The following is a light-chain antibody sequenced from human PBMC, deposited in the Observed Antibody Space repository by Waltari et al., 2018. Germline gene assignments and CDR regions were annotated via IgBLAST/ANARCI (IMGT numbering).Light chain of an antibody. Sequence: EIVLTQSPGTLSLSPGERATLSCRASQSVGTSVAWYQQKPGQAPRLLIYGASSRATGIPDRFRGSGSATDFTLTISRLGPEDIAVYFCQQYGGSPLTFGPGTKVDIK. CDR1: QSVGTS. CDR3: QQYGGSPLT. CDR2: GAS. J-gene: IGKJ3*01. V-gene: IGKV3-20*01.